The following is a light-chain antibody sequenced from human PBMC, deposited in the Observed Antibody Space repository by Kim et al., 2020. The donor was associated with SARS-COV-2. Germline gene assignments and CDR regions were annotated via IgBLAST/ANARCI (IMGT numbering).Light chain of an antibody. V-gene: IGKV3-20*01. CDR2: VAS. J-gene: IGKJ2*01. Sequence: EIVLTQSPGTLSLSPGERATLSCRASQSVSSSYLAWYQQKPGQAPRLLIYVASSRATGIPDRFSGSGSGTDFTLTISRLEPEDFAVYYCQQYGSSPPNTFGQGTRREI. CDR1: QSVSSSY. CDR3: QQYGSSPPNT.